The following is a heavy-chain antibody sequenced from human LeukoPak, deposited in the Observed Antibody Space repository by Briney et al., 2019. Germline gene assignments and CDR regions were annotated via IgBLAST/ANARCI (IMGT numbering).Heavy chain of an antibody. Sequence: PSETLSLTCTVSGGSISSGGYYWSWIRQHPGKGLEWIGYIYYSGSTYYNPSLRSRVTISVDTSKNQFSLKLSSVTAADTAVYYCARDHGYSYGQDYWGQGTLVTVSS. CDR3: ARDHGYSYGQDY. V-gene: IGHV4-31*03. D-gene: IGHD5-18*01. CDR1: GGSISSGGYY. J-gene: IGHJ4*02. CDR2: IYYSGST.